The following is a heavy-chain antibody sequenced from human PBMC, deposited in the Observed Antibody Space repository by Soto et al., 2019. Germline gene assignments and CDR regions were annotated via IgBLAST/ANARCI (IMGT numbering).Heavy chain of an antibody. J-gene: IGHJ4*02. CDR2: IYYSGST. Sequence: AETLSLTCTVSGGSISSSSYYWGWIRQPPGKGLEWIGSIYYSGSTYYNPSLKSRVTISVDTSKNQFSLKLSSVTAADTAVYYCARIGYSSFWGQGTLVTVSS. CDR3: ARIGYSSF. V-gene: IGHV4-39*01. D-gene: IGHD6-13*01. CDR1: GGSISSSSYY.